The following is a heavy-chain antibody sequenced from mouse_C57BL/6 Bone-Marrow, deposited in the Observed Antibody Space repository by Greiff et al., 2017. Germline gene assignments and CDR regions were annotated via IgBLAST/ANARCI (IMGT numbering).Heavy chain of an antibody. J-gene: IGHJ4*01. CDR2: IYPGSGNT. V-gene: IGHV1-66*01. Sequence: VQLQQSGPELVKPGASVKISCKASGYSFTSYYIHWVKQRPGQGLEWIGWIYPGSGNTKYNEKFKGKATLTADTSSSTAYMQLSSLTSEDSAVYYCARRRTCYYAMDYWGQGTSVTVSS. CDR1: GYSFTSYY. CDR3: ARRRTCYYAMDY.